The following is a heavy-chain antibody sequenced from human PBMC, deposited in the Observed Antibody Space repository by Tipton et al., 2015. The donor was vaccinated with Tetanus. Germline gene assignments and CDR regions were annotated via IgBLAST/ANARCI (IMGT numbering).Heavy chain of an antibody. CDR2: IGSSGEST. V-gene: IGHV3-48*03. D-gene: IGHD4-17*01. J-gene: IGHJ4*02. CDR1: GFTFSSYD. CDR3: ARDSDYGDYIWHFDY. Sequence: SLRLSCAASGFTFSSYDMNWVRQAPGKGLEWVAYIGSSGESTKYADSVKGRFTISRDNAKTSLYLQMDSLRAEDTAVYYCARDSDYGDYIWHFDYWGQGTLATVS.